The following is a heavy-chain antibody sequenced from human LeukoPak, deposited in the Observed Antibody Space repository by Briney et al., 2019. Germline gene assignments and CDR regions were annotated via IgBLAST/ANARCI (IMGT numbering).Heavy chain of an antibody. V-gene: IGHV3-23*01. CDR2: ISNSGGAT. CDR1: GFTFSSYG. J-gene: IGHJ6*02. D-gene: IGHD2/OR15-2a*01. CDR3: ARIGLRDYYYAMDV. Sequence: GGSLRLSCAASGFTFSSYGMSWVRQAPGKGLEWVSAISNSGGATYHADSVKGRFAISRDNSKNTLYLQMNSLRAEDTAVYYCARIGLRDYYYAMDVWGQGTTVTVSS.